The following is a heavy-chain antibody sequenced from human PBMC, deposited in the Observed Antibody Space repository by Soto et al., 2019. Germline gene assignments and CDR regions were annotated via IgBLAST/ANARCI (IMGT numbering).Heavy chain of an antibody. V-gene: IGHV3-74*01. J-gene: IGHJ5*02. Sequence: EVQLVESGGGLVQPGGSLRLSCAASGFTFIGYWMHWVRQGPGKGLVWVSRINNDGSDTTYADSVKGRFTISRDNAKNMLYRQMSSLRVDDTAVYYCARDESMVRERWFDPWGQGTLVTVSS. CDR3: ARDESMVRERWFDP. CDR2: INNDGSDT. D-gene: IGHD1-26*01. CDR1: GFTFIGYW.